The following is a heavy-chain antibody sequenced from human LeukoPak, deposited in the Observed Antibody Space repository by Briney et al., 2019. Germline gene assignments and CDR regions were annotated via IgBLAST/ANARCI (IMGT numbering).Heavy chain of an antibody. V-gene: IGHV3-30*02. D-gene: IGHD3-10*01. Sequence: PGGSLRLSCAASGFTFSSYGMHWVRQAPGKGLEWVAFIRYDGSNKYYADSVKGRFTTSRDNSKNTLYLQMNSLRAEDTAVYYCARNYYYGSGSYTPLGYWGQGTLVTVSS. CDR2: IRYDGSNK. J-gene: IGHJ4*02. CDR3: ARNYYYGSGSYTPLGY. CDR1: GFTFSSYG.